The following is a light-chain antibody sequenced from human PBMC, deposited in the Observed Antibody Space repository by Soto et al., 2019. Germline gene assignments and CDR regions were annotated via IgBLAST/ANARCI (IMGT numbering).Light chain of an antibody. CDR2: LNSDGSH. CDR3: QTWGTGIAV. CDR1: SGYSSYA. Sequence: QSVLTQSPSASASLGASVKLTCTESSGYSSYAIAWHQQQPEKGPRYLMKLNSDGSHSKGDGIPDRFSGSSSGAERYLTISSLQSEDEADYYCQTWGTGIAVFGGGTQLTVL. J-gene: IGLJ7*01. V-gene: IGLV4-69*01.